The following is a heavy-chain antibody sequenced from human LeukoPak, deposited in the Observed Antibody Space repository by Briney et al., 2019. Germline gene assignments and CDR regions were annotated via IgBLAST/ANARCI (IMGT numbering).Heavy chain of an antibody. CDR1: GGSIDSHY. J-gene: IGHJ5*02. V-gene: IGHV4-59*11. Sequence: SETLSLTCAVSGGSIDSHYWTWIRQPPGKGLEWIGYVYYTGTTGYNPSLRGRVTISLDTSKSHFSLNMNSVTAADTAVYYCATGNYDFWSGQNWFDPWGQGILVTVSS. CDR3: ATGNYDFWSGQNWFDP. CDR2: VYYTGTT. D-gene: IGHD3-3*01.